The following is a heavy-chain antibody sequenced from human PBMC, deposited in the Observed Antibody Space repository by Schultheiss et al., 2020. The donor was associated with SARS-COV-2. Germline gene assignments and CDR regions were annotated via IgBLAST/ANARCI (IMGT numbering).Heavy chain of an antibody. CDR1: GFTFCSYW. V-gene: IGHV3-74*01. J-gene: IGHJ2*01. CDR2: IDIDGSSI. Sequence: GGSLRLSCAASGFTFCSYWMHWVRQAPGKGLVWVSRIDIDGSSISYADSVKGRFTISRDNAKTTVFLQMNSLRAEDTAVYYCARGGGRYWYFDLWGRGTLVTVSS. D-gene: IGHD1-26*01. CDR3: ARGGGRYWYFDL.